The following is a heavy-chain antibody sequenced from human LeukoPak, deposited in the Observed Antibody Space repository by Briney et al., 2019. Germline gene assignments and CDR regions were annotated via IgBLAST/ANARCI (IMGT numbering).Heavy chain of an antibody. Sequence: GASVKVSCKASGGTFSSYAISWVRQAPGQGLEWMGGIIPIFGTANYAQKFQGRVTITADESTSTAYMELSSLRSEDTAVYYCARLMTTVTSTEIDIWGQGTMVTVSS. CDR3: ARLMTTVTSTEIDI. V-gene: IGHV1-69*13. D-gene: IGHD4-17*01. J-gene: IGHJ3*02. CDR1: GGTFSSYA. CDR2: IIPIFGTA.